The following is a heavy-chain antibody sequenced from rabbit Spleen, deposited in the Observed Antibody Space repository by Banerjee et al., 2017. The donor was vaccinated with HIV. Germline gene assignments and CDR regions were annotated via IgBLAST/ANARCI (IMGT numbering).Heavy chain of an antibody. Sequence: QEQLVESGGGLVKPEGSLKLSCTASGFSFSNKAVMCWVRQAPGKGLEWIACINVLTGKAVYATWAKGRFTFSKTSSTTVTLQMTSLTAADTATYFCAREVDSTYGDDGFDSWGQGTLVTVS. CDR3: AREVDSTYGDDGFDS. J-gene: IGHJ2*01. CDR2: INVLTGKA. D-gene: IGHD7-1*01. V-gene: IGHV1S45*01. CDR1: GFSFSNKAV.